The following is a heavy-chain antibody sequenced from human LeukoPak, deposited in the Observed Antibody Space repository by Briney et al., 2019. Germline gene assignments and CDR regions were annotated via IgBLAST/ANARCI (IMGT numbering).Heavy chain of an antibody. Sequence: PSETLSLTCIVSGGSISSSTYCWGWIRQPPGKGLEWIESIYYSGNTYYNPSLKSRVTISVETSKNQLSLKLNSVTAAGTAVYYCAGQFTYYGSGSLNWFDPWGQGTLVTVSA. V-gene: IGHV4-39*01. CDR2: IYYSGNT. D-gene: IGHD3-10*01. CDR1: GGSISSSTYC. J-gene: IGHJ5*02. CDR3: AGQFTYYGSGSLNWFDP.